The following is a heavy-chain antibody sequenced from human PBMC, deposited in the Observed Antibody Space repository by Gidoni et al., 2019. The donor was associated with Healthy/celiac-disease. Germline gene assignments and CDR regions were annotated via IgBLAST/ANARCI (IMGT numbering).Heavy chain of an antibody. J-gene: IGHJ4*02. CDR2: ISWDGGST. CDR1: GFTFDDYT. CDR3: AKDMGQLGLEDYFDY. Sequence: EVQLVESGGVVVQPGGSLRLSCAASGFTFDDYTMHWVRPAPGKGLEWVSLISWDGGSTYYADSVKGRFTISRDNSKNSLYLQMNSLRTEDTALYYCAKDMGQLGLEDYFDYWGQGTLVTVSS. D-gene: IGHD6-6*01. V-gene: IGHV3-43*01.